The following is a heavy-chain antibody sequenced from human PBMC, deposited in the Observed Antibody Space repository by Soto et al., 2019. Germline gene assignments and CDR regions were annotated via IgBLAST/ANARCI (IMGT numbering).Heavy chain of an antibody. Sequence: VASVKVSCKASGYTFTGYYMHWVRQAPGQGLEWMGWINPNSGGTNYAQKFQGRVTMTRDTSISTAYMELSRLRSVDTAVYYCARGLQWLVLYFDYWGQGTRVTVSS. J-gene: IGHJ4*02. V-gene: IGHV1-2*02. CDR3: ARGLQWLVLYFDY. CDR2: INPNSGGT. D-gene: IGHD6-19*01. CDR1: GYTFTGYY.